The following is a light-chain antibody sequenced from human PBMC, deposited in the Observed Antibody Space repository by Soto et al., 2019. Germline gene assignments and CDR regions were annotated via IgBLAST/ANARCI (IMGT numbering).Light chain of an antibody. Sequence: DIQMTQSPSSLSASVGDRVTITCRASQGISNYLAWYQQKPGKVPKLLIYAASTLQSGVPSRFSGSGSGTEFTLTISSLQPEDGASYYCQKYNSALLTFGGGTQVEIK. V-gene: IGKV1-27*01. CDR3: QKYNSALLT. CDR1: QGISNY. J-gene: IGKJ4*01. CDR2: AAS.